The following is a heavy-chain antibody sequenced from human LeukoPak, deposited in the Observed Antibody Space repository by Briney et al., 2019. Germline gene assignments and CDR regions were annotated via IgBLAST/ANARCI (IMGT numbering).Heavy chain of an antibody. CDR2: INTNTGNP. D-gene: IGHD3-9*01. V-gene: IGHV7-4-1*02. J-gene: IGHJ4*02. CDR1: GYTFTSYA. CDR3: ARFYDILTGYSPWDY. Sequence: ASVKVSCKASGYTFTSYAMNWVRQAPGQGLEWMGWINTNTGNPTYAQDFTGRFVFSLDTSVSTAYLQISSLKAEDTAVYYCARFYDILTGYSPWDYWDQGTLVTVSS.